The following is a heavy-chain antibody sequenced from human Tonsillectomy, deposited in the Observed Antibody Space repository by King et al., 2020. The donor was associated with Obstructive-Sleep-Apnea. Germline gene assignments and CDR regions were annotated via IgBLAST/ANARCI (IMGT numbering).Heavy chain of an antibody. D-gene: IGHD3-3*01. CDR2: VSGGGSTI. Sequence: VQLVESGGGLVQPGGSLRLSCAVSGFTFSAYSMNWVRQAPGKGLEWVSYVSGGGSTIYYADSVKGRFTISRDNAKNSLYLQMNSLRAADTAVYFCAGAQYYDFRSGAYYYAMDVWGQGTTVTVSS. V-gene: IGHV3-48*04. CDR1: GFTFSAYS. CDR3: AGAQYYDFRSGAYYYAMDV. J-gene: IGHJ6*02.